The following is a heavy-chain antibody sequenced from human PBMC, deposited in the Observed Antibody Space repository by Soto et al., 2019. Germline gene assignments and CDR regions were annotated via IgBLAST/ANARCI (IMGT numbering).Heavy chain of an antibody. CDR3: ARHSGWYDYYYYYGMDV. J-gene: IGHJ6*02. D-gene: IGHD6-19*01. CDR2: INHSGST. Sequence: SETLSLTCAVYGGSFSGYYWSWIRQPPGKGLEWIGEINHSGSTNYNPSLKSRVTISVDTSKNQFSLKLSSVTAADTAVYYCARHSGWYDYYYYYGMDVWGQGTTVTVSS. V-gene: IGHV4-34*01. CDR1: GGSFSGYY.